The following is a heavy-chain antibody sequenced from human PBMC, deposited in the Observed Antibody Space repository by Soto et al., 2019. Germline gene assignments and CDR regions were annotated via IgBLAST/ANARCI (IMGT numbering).Heavy chain of an antibody. Sequence: SETLSLTCTVSGGSISSYYWSWIRQPPGKDLEWIAYIYYNGNTYYTPSLKSRATISLDTSRNQFFLNLNSVTAADTAVYYCARGYGRNFDYWGQGTLVTVSS. CDR3: ARGYGRNFDY. V-gene: IGHV4-59*06. J-gene: IGHJ4*02. CDR2: IYYNGNT. CDR1: GGSISSYY. D-gene: IGHD5-18*01.